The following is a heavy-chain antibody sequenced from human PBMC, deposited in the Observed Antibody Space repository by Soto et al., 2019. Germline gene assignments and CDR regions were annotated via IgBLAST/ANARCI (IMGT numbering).Heavy chain of an antibody. CDR2: ISGGAGRT. CDR3: AKERERGTETTLYYGLDV. D-gene: IGHD4-4*01. CDR1: GFTFSDYA. Sequence: PGGSLRLSCVSSGFTFSDYAMTWVRQAPGKELEWVSSISGGAGRTYFADSVKGRFSISRDNARSTLFLQMNSLRVEDTALYYCAKERERGTETTLYYGLDVWGQGTTVTVSS. V-gene: IGHV3-23*01. J-gene: IGHJ6*02.